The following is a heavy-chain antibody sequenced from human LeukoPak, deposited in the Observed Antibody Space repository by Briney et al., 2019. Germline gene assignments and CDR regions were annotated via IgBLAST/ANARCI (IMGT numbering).Heavy chain of an antibody. J-gene: IGHJ4*02. CDR2: ITSDTNTI. CDR3: ARDRLYSSSWHDY. CDR1: GFIFSDYS. V-gene: IGHV3-48*04. D-gene: IGHD6-13*01. Sequence: GGSLRLSCAASGFIFSDYSMNWVRQAPGKGLEWVSYITSDTNTIYYADSVKGRFTISRDNAKNSLYLQMNSLRAEDTAVYYCARDRLYSSSWHDYWGQGTLVTVSS.